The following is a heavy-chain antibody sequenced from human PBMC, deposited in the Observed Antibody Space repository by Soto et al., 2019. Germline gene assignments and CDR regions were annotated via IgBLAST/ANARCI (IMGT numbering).Heavy chain of an antibody. J-gene: IGHJ4*02. CDR2: ITSTTDGGTP. V-gene: IGHV3-15*01. D-gene: IGHD4-17*01. CDR1: GVTFTHAW. CDR3: TAAYGDYASDY. Sequence: EVQLVESGGGLVKPGGSLRLSCAASGVTFTHAWMNWVRQAPGKGLEWVGRITSTTDGGTPDYAAPVKGRFTISRDDSESTLYQQMNSLKTEDTAVYYCTAAYGDYASDYWGQGTLVTVSS.